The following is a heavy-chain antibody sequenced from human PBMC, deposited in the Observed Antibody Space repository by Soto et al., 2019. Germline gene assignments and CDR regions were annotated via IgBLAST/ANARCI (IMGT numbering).Heavy chain of an antibody. Sequence: SETLSLTCTVSGGSISSYYWSWIRQPPGKGLEWIGYIYYSGSTNYNPSLKSRVTISVDTSKNQFSLKLSSVTAADTAVYYCARVANTVLTYYDILPGALDYWGQGTLVTVSS. D-gene: IGHD3-9*01. V-gene: IGHV4-59*01. J-gene: IGHJ4*02. CDR1: GGSISSYY. CDR2: IYYSGST. CDR3: ARVANTVLTYYDILPGALDY.